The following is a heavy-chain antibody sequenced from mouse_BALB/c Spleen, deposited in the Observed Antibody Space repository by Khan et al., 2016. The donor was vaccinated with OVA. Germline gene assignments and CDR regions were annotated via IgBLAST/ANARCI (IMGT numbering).Heavy chain of an antibody. CDR1: GFTFSTYG. D-gene: IGHD1-1*01. Sequence: EVELVESGGDLVKPGGSLKLSCAASGFTFSTYGMSWVRQTPDKRLEWVATVSTGGSYTYFPDSVTGRFTISRDNATNTLYLQMSSLKFEDTAVFYCTRLACYYDSEGFDYWGQGTLVTVSA. V-gene: IGHV5-6*01. CDR2: VSTGGSYT. CDR3: TRLACYYDSEGFDY. J-gene: IGHJ3*01.